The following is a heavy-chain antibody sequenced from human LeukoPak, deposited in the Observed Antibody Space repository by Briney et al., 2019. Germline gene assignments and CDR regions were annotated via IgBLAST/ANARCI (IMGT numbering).Heavy chain of an antibody. CDR2: IYHSGST. J-gene: IGHJ4*02. Sequence: SETLSLTCAVSGGSISSGGYSWSWIRQPPGKGLEWIGYIYHSGSTYYNPSLKSRVTISVDRSKNQFSLKLSSVTAADTAVYYCARGGSGLIFDYWGQGTLVTVSS. CDR1: GGSISSGGYS. CDR3: ARGGSGLIFDY. D-gene: IGHD6-19*01. V-gene: IGHV4-30-2*01.